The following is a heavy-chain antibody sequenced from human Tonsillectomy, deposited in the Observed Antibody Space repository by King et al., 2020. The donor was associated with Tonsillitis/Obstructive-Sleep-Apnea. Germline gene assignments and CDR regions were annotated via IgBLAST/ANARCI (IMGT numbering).Heavy chain of an antibody. CDR3: TTYPDYYYMDV. Sequence: VQLVESGGGLVKPGGSLRLSCAASGFTFSNAWMSWVRQAPGKGLEWVGRIKSKTDGGTTDYAAPVKGRFTIARDDSKNKLYLQMNSLKTEDTAVYYCTTYPDYYYMDVWGKGTTVTVSS. CDR2: IKSKTDGGTT. V-gene: IGHV3-15*01. J-gene: IGHJ6*03. CDR1: GFTFSNAW.